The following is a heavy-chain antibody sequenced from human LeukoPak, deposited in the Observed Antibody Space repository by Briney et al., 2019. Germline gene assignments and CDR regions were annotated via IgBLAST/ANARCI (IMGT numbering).Heavy chain of an antibody. V-gene: IGHV3-48*03. CDR3: SRDFTYYDFWSGYYYYYYMDV. CDR1: GFTFSSYE. D-gene: IGHD3-3*01. CDR2: ISSSGSTI. J-gene: IGHJ6*03. Sequence: GGSLRLSCAPSGFTFSSYEMNWVRQAPGKGLEWVSYISSSGSTIYYADPAKGQFTIPRDSAKTSLYLQMNISRAETPAVDYFSRDFTYYDFWSGYYYYYYMDVWGKGTTVTVSS.